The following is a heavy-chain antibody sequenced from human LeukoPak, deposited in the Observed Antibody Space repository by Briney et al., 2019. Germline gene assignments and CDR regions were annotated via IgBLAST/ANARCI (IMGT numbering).Heavy chain of an antibody. CDR3: ARGGPRAAYYYGSGSLDP. Sequence: SETLSLTCTVSRGSTSSSSYYWGWIRQPPGRGLEWIGTIYYSGTTYYNPSLRSRVTMSVDTSKNQFSLKLSSVTAADTAVYYCARGGPRAAYYYGSGSLDPWGQGTLVTVSS. CDR1: RGSTSSSSYY. CDR2: IYYSGTT. D-gene: IGHD3-10*01. V-gene: IGHV4-39*01. J-gene: IGHJ5*02.